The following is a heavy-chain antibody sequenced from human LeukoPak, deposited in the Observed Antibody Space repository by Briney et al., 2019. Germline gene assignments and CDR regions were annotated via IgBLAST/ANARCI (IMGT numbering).Heavy chain of an antibody. J-gene: IGHJ4*02. CDR3: ARGPYSSSSYPLYFDY. D-gene: IGHD6-13*01. CDR1: GGSITTYY. V-gene: IGHV4-4*07. Sequence: SETLSLTCTVSGGSITTYYWSWIRQPAGKGLEWIGRIYSSGRTNYSPSLKSRVTMSVDTSKNHFSLRLSSVTAADTAVYYCARGPYSSSSYPLYFDYWGQGTLVTVPS. CDR2: IYSSGRT.